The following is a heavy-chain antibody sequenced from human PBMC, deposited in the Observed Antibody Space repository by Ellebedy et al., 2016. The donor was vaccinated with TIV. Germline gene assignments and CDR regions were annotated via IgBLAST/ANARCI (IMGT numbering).Heavy chain of an antibody. CDR1: GFTFNNYA. V-gene: IGHV3-23*01. CDR3: VSRAWFCRTNCYYQWLDGHYYFDF. D-gene: IGHD2-21*02. CDR2: VSGGGSDT. Sequence: GGSLRLSXAASGFTFNNYAMSWVRQAPGKGLEWVSAVSGGGSDTHYADSVKGRFTISRDNSKNTLFLQMKSLRAEDTAIYYCVSRAWFCRTNCYYQWLDGHYYFDFWGPGTLVTVSS. J-gene: IGHJ4*02.